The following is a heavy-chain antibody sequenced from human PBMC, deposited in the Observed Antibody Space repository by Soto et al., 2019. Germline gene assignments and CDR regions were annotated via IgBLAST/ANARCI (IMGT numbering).Heavy chain of an antibody. CDR1: GYTFSRYA. CDR3: VRVDCDASYCHFGYY. CDR2: INPGNGNT. V-gene: IGHV1-3*05. Sequence: QVPLVQSGAEEKKPGASVKLSCKASGYTFSRYAIHWVRQAPGQSLEWMGWINPGNGNTDYSQNFQGRVTITRDTSATTAYMDLSSLRSEDTAVYYCVRVDCDASYCHFGYYWGQGTLVTVSS. J-gene: IGHJ4*02. D-gene: IGHD3-10*01.